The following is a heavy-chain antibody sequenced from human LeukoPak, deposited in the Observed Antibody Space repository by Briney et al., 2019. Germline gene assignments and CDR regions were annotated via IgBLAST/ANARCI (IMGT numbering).Heavy chain of an antibody. CDR2: IYYSGST. CDR3: ARAGEYYDSSGYYYGWFDH. J-gene: IGHJ5*02. Sequence: SETLSLTCTVSGGSISSYYWSWIRQPPGKGLEWIGYIYYSGSTNYNPSLKSRVTISVDTSKNQFSLKLSSVTAADTAVYYCARAGEYYDSSGYYYGWFDHWGQGTLVTVSS. D-gene: IGHD3-22*01. V-gene: IGHV4-59*01. CDR1: GGSISSYY.